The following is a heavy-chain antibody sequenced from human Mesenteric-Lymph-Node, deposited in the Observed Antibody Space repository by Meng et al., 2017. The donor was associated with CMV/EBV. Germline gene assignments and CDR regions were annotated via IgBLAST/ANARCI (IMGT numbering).Heavy chain of an antibody. D-gene: IGHD3-10*01. CDR3: ARDSAGVYYYDP. J-gene: IGHJ5*02. V-gene: IGHV1-2*02. Sequence: ASVKVSCKTSGYIFSSYGLSWVRQAPGQGLEWMGWINPNSGGTNYAQSFQGRVSMTRDTSINTAYMELSSLRSDDTAVYYCARDSAGVYYYDPWGQGTLVTVSS. CDR2: INPNSGGT. CDR1: GYIFSSYG.